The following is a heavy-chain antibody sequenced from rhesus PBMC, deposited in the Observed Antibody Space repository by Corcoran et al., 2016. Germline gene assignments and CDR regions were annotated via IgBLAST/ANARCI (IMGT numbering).Heavy chain of an antibody. J-gene: IGHJ3*01. CDR3: ARGHNWNYGAFDF. D-gene: IGHD1-26*01. Sequence: QVQLQESGPGLVKPSETLSLTCAVSGYSISSGSGWSWIRQPPGKGLEWIGYIGGSSGSTTCNPSLTSRFTSSKDTSKNQFSLKLSSVTAADTAVYYCARGHNWNYGAFDFWGQGLRVTVSS. V-gene: IGHV4-127*01. CDR1: GYSISSGSG. CDR2: IGGSSGST.